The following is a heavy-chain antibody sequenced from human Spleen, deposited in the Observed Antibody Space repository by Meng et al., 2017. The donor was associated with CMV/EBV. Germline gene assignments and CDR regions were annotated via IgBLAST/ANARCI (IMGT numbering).Heavy chain of an antibody. J-gene: IGHJ4*02. D-gene: IGHD5-18*01. V-gene: IGHV3-30*02. CDR3: AKEHGSYGDY. CDR1: GFTFSSYG. CDR2: IRYDARNK. Sequence: GESLKISCAASGFTFSSYGMHWVRQAPGKGLEWVAFIRYDARNKYYADSVKGRFTISRDNSKNTLYLQMNSLRAEDTAVYYCAKEHGSYGDYWGQGTLVTVSS.